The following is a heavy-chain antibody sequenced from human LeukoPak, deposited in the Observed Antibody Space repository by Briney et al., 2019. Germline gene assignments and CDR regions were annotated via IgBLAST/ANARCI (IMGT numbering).Heavy chain of an antibody. V-gene: IGHV1-46*01. CDR2: INPSGGST. D-gene: IGHD3-22*01. J-gene: IGHJ4*02. Sequence: ASVKVSCKASGYTFTGYYMHWVRQAPGQGLEWMGIINPSGGSTSYAQKFQGRVTMTRDTSTSTVYMELSSLRSEDTAVYYCARDFSPRSYYYDSSGSFDYWGQGTLVTVSS. CDR3: ARDFSPRSYYYDSSGSFDY. CDR1: GYTFTGYY.